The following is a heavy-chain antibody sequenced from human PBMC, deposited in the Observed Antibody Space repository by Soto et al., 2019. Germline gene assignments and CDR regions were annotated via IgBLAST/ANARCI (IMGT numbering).Heavy chain of an antibody. Sequence: GGSLRLSCAASGFTFSSYSMNWVRQAPGKGLEWVSSISSSSSYIYYADSVKGRFTISRDNAKNSLYLQMNSLRAEDTAVYYCARGYSSSWSAYVWFDPWGQGTLVTVSS. J-gene: IGHJ5*02. D-gene: IGHD6-13*01. CDR2: ISSSSSYI. V-gene: IGHV3-21*01. CDR3: ARGYSSSWSAYVWFDP. CDR1: GFTFSSYS.